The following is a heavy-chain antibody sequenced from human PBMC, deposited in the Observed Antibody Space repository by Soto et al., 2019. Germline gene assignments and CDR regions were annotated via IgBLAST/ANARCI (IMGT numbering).Heavy chain of an antibody. D-gene: IGHD3-3*01. Sequence: ASVKVSCKVSGGTLSSESISCLRQAPGQGLEWMGRIIPLLGIGNYAQKFQGRVTITEDISTNTGYMELSSLTSQDTAVYYCARNEGFWSGYYTDPNYGMDVWGQGTTVTVSS. CDR2: IIPLLGIG. J-gene: IGHJ6*02. CDR3: ARNEGFWSGYYTDPNYGMDV. V-gene: IGHV1-69*02. CDR1: GGTLSSES.